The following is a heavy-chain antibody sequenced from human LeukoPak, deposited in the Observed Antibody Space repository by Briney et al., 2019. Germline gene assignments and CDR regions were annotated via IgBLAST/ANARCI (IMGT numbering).Heavy chain of an antibody. CDR3: AKAYGDPLNGYYYYYGMDV. J-gene: IGHJ6*02. V-gene: IGHV3-23*01. D-gene: IGHD4-17*01. Sequence: GGSLRLSCAASGFTFSSYAMSWVRQAPGKGLEWVSAISGSGGSTYYADSVKGRFTISRDNAKNSLYLQMNSLRAEDTALYYCAKAYGDPLNGYYYYYGMDVWGQGTTVTVSS. CDR1: GFTFSSYA. CDR2: ISGSGGST.